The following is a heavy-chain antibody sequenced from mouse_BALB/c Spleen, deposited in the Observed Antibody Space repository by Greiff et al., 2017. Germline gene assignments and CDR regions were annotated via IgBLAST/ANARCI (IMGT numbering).Heavy chain of an antibody. J-gene: IGHJ2*01. CDR3: ARSEYFDY. V-gene: IGHV5-17*02. CDR1: GFTFSSFG. CDR2: ISSGSSTI. Sequence: EVQLVESGGGLVQPGGSRKLSCAASGFTFSSFGMHWVRQAPEKGLEWVAYISSGSSTIYYADTVKGRFTISRDNPKNTLFLQMTSLRSEDTAMYYCARSEYFDYWGQGTTLTVSS.